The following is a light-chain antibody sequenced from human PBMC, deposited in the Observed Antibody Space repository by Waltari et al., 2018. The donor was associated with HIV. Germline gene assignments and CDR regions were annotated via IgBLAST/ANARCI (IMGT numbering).Light chain of an antibody. CDR1: SSDVGGDNY. Sequence: QSALTQPPSASGSPGQSVTIPCTGPSSDVGGDNYVPWYQQHPGKAPKLMIYEVSKRPSGVPDRFSGSKSGNTASLTVSGLQAEDEADYYCSSYAGSNNYVFGTGTKVTVL. CDR3: SSYAGSNNYV. CDR2: EVS. V-gene: IGLV2-8*01. J-gene: IGLJ1*01.